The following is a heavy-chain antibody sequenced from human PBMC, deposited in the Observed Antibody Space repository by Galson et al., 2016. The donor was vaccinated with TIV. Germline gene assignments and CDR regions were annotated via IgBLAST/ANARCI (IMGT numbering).Heavy chain of an antibody. CDR3: VRDSGIAMPGTAGDV. V-gene: IGHV4-4*07. CDR2: IYSSGGT. J-gene: IGHJ6*02. Sequence: SETLSLTCTISDGSITGYYWSWVRQSAGKGLEWIGRIYSSGGTNHNPSLQSRVTMSVDTSKNHLTLKMTSVTAAYTAGYYCVRDSGIAMPGTAGDVWGQGTTVIVTS. D-gene: IGHD6-19*01. CDR1: DGSITGYY.